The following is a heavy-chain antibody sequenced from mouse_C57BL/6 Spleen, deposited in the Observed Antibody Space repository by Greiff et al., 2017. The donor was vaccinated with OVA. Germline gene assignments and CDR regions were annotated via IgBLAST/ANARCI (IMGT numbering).Heavy chain of an antibody. V-gene: IGHV1-42*01. J-gene: IGHJ2*01. Sequence: EVQLQQSGPELVKPGASVKISCKASGYSFTGYYMNWVKQSPEKSLEWIGEINPSTGGTTYNQKFKAKATLTVDKSSSTAYMQLKSLTSEDSAVYYCARTHDGYFDYWGQGTTLTVSS. CDR3: ARTHDGYFDY. D-gene: IGHD2-3*01. CDR1: GYSFTGYY. CDR2: INPSTGGT.